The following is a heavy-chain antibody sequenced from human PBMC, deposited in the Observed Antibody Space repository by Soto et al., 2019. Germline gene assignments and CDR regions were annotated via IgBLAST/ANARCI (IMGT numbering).Heavy chain of an antibody. J-gene: IGHJ2*01. D-gene: IGHD3-3*01. CDR1: GGSISSGGYY. CDR3: ARFGFWSGHYFPIENWYFDL. V-gene: IGHV4-31*03. CDR2: IYYSGST. Sequence: QVQLQESGPGLVKPSQTLSLTCTVSGGSISSGGYYWSWIRQHPGKGLEWIGYIYYSGSTYYNPSLKSRVTISVDTSKNQFSLKLSSVTAADTAVYYCARFGFWSGHYFPIENWYFDLWGRGTLVTVSS.